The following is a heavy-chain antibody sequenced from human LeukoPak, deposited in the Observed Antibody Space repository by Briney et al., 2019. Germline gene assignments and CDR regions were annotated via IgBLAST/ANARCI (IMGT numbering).Heavy chain of an antibody. CDR1: GFTFSSYT. V-gene: IGHV3-23*01. CDR2: ISGSGTNT. CDR3: VKRSYYDGGGYPFDS. J-gene: IGHJ4*02. D-gene: IGHD3-22*01. Sequence: GGSLRLSCAASGFTFSSYTMSWVRQAPGKGLEWVSTISGSGTNTYYADSMKGRFTVSRDISETTVYLQMNSLRAEDTAIYYCVKRSYYDGGGYPFDSWGQGALVTVSS.